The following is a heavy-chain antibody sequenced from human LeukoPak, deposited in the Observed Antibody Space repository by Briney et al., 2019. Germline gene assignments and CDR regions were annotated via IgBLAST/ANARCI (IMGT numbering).Heavy chain of an antibody. CDR1: GFTFDDFG. Sequence: GGSLRLSCAASGFTFDDFGMSWVRQAPGKGLEWVSGINWNGGRTGYADSVKGRFIISRDNTKNSLYLQMNSLRAEDTALYYCARETTVTTFWFDPWGQGTLVTVSS. CDR2: INWNGGRT. J-gene: IGHJ5*02. D-gene: IGHD4-17*01. CDR3: ARETTVTTFWFDP. V-gene: IGHV3-20*04.